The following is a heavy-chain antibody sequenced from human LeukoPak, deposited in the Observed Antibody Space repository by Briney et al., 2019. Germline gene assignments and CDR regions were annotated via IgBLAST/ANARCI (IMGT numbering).Heavy chain of an antibody. CDR3: ARNLVRGVGPSPFDP. CDR1: GGSISSSSYY. V-gene: IGHV4-39*01. Sequence: SETLSLTCTVSGGSISSSSYYWGWIRQPPGKGLEWSGSIYYSGSTYYNPSLKSRVTLSVDTSKNQFSLKLSSVTAADTAVYYCARNLVRGVGPSPFDPWGQGTLVTVSS. CDR2: IYYSGST. D-gene: IGHD3-10*01. J-gene: IGHJ5*02.